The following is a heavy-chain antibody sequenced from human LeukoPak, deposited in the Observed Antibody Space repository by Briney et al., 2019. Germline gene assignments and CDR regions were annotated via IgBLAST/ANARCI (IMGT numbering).Heavy chain of an antibody. CDR1: GVSISSGNYY. V-gene: IGHV4-30-4*01. J-gene: IGHJ4*02. CDR2: IYYSGST. CDR3: ACYYDNSFDY. Sequence: SEILSLTCTVSGVSISSGNYYWSWIRQPPGKGLEWIGYIYYSGSTYYNPSLKSRVTISVDTSKNQFSLKLSSVTAADTAVYYCACYYDNSFDYWGQGTLVTVSS. D-gene: IGHD3-22*01.